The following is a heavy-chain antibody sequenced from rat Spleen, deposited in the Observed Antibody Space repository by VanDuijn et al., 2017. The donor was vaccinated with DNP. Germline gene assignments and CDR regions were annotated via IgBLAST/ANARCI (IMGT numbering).Heavy chain of an antibody. CDR3: ARQRETTPYY. V-gene: IGHV5-17*01. J-gene: IGHJ2*01. Sequence: EVQLVESGGGLVQPGRSLKLSCAASGFTFSDYAMAWVRQAPKKGLEWVATISYDGSRTYYRDSVKGRFTISRDNAKSTLYLQMDSLRSEDTATYYCARQRETTPYYWGQGVMVTVSS. CDR2: ISYDGSRT. CDR1: GFTFSDYA. D-gene: IGHD1-4*01.